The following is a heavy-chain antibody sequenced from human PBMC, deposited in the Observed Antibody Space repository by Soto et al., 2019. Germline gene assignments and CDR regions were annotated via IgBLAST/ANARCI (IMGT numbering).Heavy chain of an antibody. CDR2: VSPNGQGI. J-gene: IGHJ4*02. Sequence: GGSLRLSCAASGFTLSYYGMSWVRQAPGKGLEWVSAVSPNGQGIYYADSVRGRFTISRDISKNTVFLHMDSLRAEDTAVYYCAKDREYPRDYVHYWGQGTLVTV. D-gene: IGHD6-6*01. V-gene: IGHV3-23*01. CDR3: AKDREYPRDYVHY. CDR1: GFTLSYYG.